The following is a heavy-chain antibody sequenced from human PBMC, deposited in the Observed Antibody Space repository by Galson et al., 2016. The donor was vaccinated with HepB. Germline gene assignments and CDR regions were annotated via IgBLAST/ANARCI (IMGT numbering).Heavy chain of an antibody. V-gene: IGHV1-18*01. Sequence: SVKVSCKASGYTFTNYGISWVRQAPGQGLEWMGWISAYTGNTNYAQKLQGRVTITTDTSKNTDYMELRSLRSDDTAVFYCARDNWNDGGGPPPHFWGQGTLVTVSS. J-gene: IGHJ4*02. CDR2: ISAYTGNT. CDR1: GYTFTNYG. CDR3: ARDNWNDGGGPPPHF. D-gene: IGHD1-20*01.